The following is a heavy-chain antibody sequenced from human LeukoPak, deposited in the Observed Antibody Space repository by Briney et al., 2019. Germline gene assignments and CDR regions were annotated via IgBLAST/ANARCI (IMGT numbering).Heavy chain of an antibody. CDR1: GYTLTELS. D-gene: IGHD5-12*01. V-gene: IGHV1-24*01. CDR2: FYPEDGET. J-gene: IGHJ4*02. CDR3: ATNVLSVDIVATMLPVFDY. Sequence: GASVKLSCKVSGYTLTELSMHWVRQAPGKGLEWMGGFYPEDGETIYAQKFQGRVTMTEDTSTDTAYMELSSLRSEDTAVYYCATNVLSVDIVATMLPVFDYWGQGTLVTVSS.